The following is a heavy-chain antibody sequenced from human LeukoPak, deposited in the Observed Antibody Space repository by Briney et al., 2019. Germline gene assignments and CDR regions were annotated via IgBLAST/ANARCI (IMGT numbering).Heavy chain of an antibody. CDR1: GGSFSGYY. CDR3: ARGYSSSWYRRGAFDI. V-gene: IGHV4-34*01. J-gene: IGHJ3*02. CDR2: INHSGST. Sequence: ETLSLTCAVYGGSFSGYYWSWIRQPPGKGLEWIGEINHSGSTNYNPSLKSRVTISVDTSKNQFSLKLSSVTAADTAVYYCARGYSSSWYRRGAFDIWGQGTMVTVSS. D-gene: IGHD6-13*01.